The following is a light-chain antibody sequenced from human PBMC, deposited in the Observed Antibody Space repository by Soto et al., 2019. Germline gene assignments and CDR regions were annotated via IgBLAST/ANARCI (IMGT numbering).Light chain of an antibody. Sequence: DIQMTQSPSTLSASVGDRVTITCRASQSISAWLAWYQQKPGKAPNLLIYDVSTLDSGVPSRFSGSASGTEFTLTISSLESDDFATYYCQQYHRYSTFGGGTKVDI. CDR2: DVS. V-gene: IGKV1-5*01. CDR1: QSISAW. CDR3: QQYHRYST. J-gene: IGKJ4*01.